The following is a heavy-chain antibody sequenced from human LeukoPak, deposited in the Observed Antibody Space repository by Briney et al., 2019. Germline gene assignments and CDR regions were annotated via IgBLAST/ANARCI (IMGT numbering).Heavy chain of an antibody. CDR2: ISHSGST. CDR3: ARPGYCSATICSDAFDI. D-gene: IGHD2-2*01. V-gene: IGHV4-34*01. CDR1: GESFSRYY. Sequence: SETLSLTCAVYGESFSRYYWNWIRQPPGKGLEWIGEISHSGSTNHNSSLKSRVTISVDTSKNQFSLKLSSVTAADTAVYYCARPGYCSATICSDAFDIWGQGTMVTVSS. J-gene: IGHJ3*02.